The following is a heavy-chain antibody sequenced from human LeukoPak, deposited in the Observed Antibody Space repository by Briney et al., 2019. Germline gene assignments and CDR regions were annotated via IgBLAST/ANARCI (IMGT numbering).Heavy chain of an antibody. Sequence: ASVKVSCKASGYTFTSYGISWVRQAPGQGLEWMGWISAYNGNTNYAQKLQGRVTMTTDTSTSTAYMELRSLRSDDTAVYYCARVVSSSSRAEYYYYYMDVWGKGITVTVSS. CDR2: ISAYNGNT. CDR1: GYTFTSYG. CDR3: ARVVSSSSRAEYYYYYMDV. J-gene: IGHJ6*03. V-gene: IGHV1-18*01. D-gene: IGHD6-6*01.